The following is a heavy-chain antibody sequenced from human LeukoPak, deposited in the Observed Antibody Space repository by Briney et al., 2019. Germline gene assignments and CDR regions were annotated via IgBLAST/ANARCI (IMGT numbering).Heavy chain of an antibody. Sequence: SETLSLTCTVSGGSISSYYWSWIRQPPGKGLEWIGYIYYSGSTNYNPSLKSRVTISVDTSKNQFSLKLSSVTAADTAVYYCARHKRRTVVVFIIRGYVFDIWGKGKMATVSS. CDR3: ARHKRRTVVVFIIRGYVFDI. J-gene: IGHJ3*02. CDR1: GGSISSYY. D-gene: IGHD3-22*01. V-gene: IGHV4-59*01. CDR2: IYYSGST.